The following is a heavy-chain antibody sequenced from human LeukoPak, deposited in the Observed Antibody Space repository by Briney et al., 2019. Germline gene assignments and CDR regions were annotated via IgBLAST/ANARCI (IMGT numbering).Heavy chain of an antibody. Sequence: GASVKVSCKAAGYTFTSYGISWVRQAPGQGLGWMGGIIAYNGNTNYAQKLQGRVTMTTDTSTSTAYMELRSLRSDDTAVYYCARDRPSAAQVARGSFDYSGQGTLVTASS. V-gene: IGHV1-18*01. J-gene: IGHJ4*02. CDR3: ARDRPSAAQVARGSFDY. CDR1: GYTFTSYG. CDR2: IIAYNGNT. D-gene: IGHD6-13*01.